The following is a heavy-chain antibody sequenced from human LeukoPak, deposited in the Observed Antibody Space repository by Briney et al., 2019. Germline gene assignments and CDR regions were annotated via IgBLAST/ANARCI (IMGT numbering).Heavy chain of an antibody. CDR3: ARQGLYGDCFDY. V-gene: IGHV3-30-3*01. J-gene: IGHJ4*02. CDR1: GFTFSNYP. Sequence: GRSLRLSCAASGFTFSNYPMHWVRQAPGKGLKWVAVISNDGSNKYYADSVKGRFTISSDNSKNTLYLQMNSLRAEDTAVYYCARQGLYGDCFDYWGQGTLVTVSS. D-gene: IGHD4-17*01. CDR2: ISNDGSNK.